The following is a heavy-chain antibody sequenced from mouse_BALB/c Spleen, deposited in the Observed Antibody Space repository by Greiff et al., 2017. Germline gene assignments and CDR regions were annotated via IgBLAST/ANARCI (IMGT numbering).Heavy chain of an antibody. CDR1: GFSLTSYG. CDR3: ARERYFEV. Sequence: VQGVESGPGLVAPSQSLSITCTVSGFSLTSYGVHWVRQPPGKGLEWLGVIWAGGSTNYNSALMSRLSISKDNSKSQVFLKMNSLQTDDTAMYYCARERYFEVWGAGTTVTVSS. CDR2: IWAGGST. V-gene: IGHV2-9*02. J-gene: IGHJ1*01.